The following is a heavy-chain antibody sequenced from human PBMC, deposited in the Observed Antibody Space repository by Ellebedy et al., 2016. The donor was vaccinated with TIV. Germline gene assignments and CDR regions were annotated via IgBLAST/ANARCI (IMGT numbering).Heavy chain of an antibody. D-gene: IGHD5-18*01. CDR2: IYYSGST. J-gene: IGHJ6*02. V-gene: IGHV4-31*03. Sequence: LRLSCTVSGGSISSGGYYWSWIRQHPGKGLEWIGYIYYSGSTYYNPSLKSRVTISVDTSKNQFSLKLSSVTAADTAVYYCARAVVDTAMASSGYGMDVWGQGATVTVSS. CDR1: GGSISSGGYY. CDR3: ARAVVDTAMASSGYGMDV.